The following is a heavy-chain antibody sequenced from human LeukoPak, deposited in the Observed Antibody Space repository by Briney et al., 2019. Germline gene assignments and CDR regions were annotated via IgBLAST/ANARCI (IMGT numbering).Heavy chain of an antibody. Sequence: PSETLSLTCTVSGGSISSYYWSWIRQPAGKGLEWIGRIYTSGSTNYNPSLKSRVTMSVDTSKNQFSLKLSSVTAADTAVYYYARGRYSSSSKNWFDPWGQGTLVTVSS. D-gene: IGHD6-6*01. CDR3: ARGRYSSSSKNWFDP. J-gene: IGHJ5*02. CDR2: IYTSGST. V-gene: IGHV4-4*07. CDR1: GGSISSYY.